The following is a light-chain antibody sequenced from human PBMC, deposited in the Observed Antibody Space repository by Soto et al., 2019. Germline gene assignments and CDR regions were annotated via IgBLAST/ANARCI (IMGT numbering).Light chain of an antibody. V-gene: IGKV1-5*03. CDR3: QQYTSYPWT. CDR1: QTISTW. Sequence: IQMTQSPSTLSASVGDRVTFTCRASQTISTWLAWYQQKPGEAPKLLIYKASTLEVGVPSRFSASGSGTEFTLTINTLQPADFATYYWQQYTSYPWTFGQGTKV. CDR2: KAS. J-gene: IGKJ1*01.